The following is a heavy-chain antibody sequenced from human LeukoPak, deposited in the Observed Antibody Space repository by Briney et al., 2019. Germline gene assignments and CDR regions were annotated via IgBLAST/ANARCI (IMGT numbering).Heavy chain of an antibody. Sequence: GGSLILSCAASGFTVSSNYMSWVRQAPGKGLEWVSVIYSGGSTYYADSVKGRFTISRDNSKNTLYLQMNSLRAEDTAVYYCARENYYYDSGGYYYIYYMDVWGKGTTVTVSS. CDR2: IYSGGST. D-gene: IGHD3-22*01. V-gene: IGHV3-53*01. CDR1: GFTVSSNY. J-gene: IGHJ6*03. CDR3: ARENYYYDSGGYYYIYYMDV.